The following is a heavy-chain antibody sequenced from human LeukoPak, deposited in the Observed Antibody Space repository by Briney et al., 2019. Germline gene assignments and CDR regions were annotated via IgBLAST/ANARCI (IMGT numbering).Heavy chain of an antibody. CDR2: ISSSSSYI. CDR3: ARDRSDTAMAFDY. D-gene: IGHD5-18*01. CDR1: GFTFSSYS. V-gene: IGHV3-21*01. Sequence: PGGSLRLSCAASGFTFSSYSMNWVRQAPGKGLEWVSSISSSSSYIYYADSVKGRFTISRDNAKNSLYLQMNSLRAEDTAVYYCARDRSDTAMAFDYWGQGTLVTVSS. J-gene: IGHJ4*02.